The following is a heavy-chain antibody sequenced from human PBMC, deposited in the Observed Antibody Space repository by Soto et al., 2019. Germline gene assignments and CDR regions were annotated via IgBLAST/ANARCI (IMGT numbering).Heavy chain of an antibody. J-gene: IGHJ6*02. D-gene: IGHD2-21*01. Sequence: QAGGSLRLSCAASGFTFSSYWMSWLRQAPGKGLEWVANINQDGSEQYYVDSVKGQFTISRDTSKNSLYLQMNSLRAEDTAAFYCAREVNPFHYGMDVWGQGTTVTVSS. CDR1: GFTFSSYW. V-gene: IGHV3-7*01. CDR3: AREVNPFHYGMDV. CDR2: INQDGSEQ.